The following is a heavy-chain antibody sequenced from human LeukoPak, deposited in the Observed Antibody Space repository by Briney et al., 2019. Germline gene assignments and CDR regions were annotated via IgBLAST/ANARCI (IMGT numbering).Heavy chain of an antibody. J-gene: IGHJ4*02. V-gene: IGHV3-73*01. CDR1: GFTFSGSA. D-gene: IGHD3-10*01. CDR3: TSRPLLSYYGSGRTRPDY. CDR2: IRSKANSYAT. Sequence: PGGSLRLSCAASGFTFSGSAMHWVRQASGKGLEWVGRIRSKANSYATAYAASVKGRFTISRDDSKNTTYLQMNSLKTEDTAVFYCTSRPLLSYYGSGRTRPDYWGQGTLVTVSS.